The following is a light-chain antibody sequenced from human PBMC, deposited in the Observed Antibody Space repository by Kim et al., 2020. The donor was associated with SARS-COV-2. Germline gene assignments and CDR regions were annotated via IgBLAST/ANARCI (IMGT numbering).Light chain of an antibody. Sequence: EIVLTQSPATLSLSPGERATLSCRASQRVISDYLAWYQQKPGQCPRLLIYETSSRADGIPARFSGSGSGTDFTLTISSLDPDDFAVYYCQQHSSWPLTFGQGTRLEIK. V-gene: IGKV3-11*01. CDR1: QRVISDY. CDR3: QQHSSWPLT. J-gene: IGKJ5*01. CDR2: ETS.